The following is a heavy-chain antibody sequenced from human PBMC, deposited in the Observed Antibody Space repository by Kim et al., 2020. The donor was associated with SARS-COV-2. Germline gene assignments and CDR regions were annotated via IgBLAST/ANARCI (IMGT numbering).Heavy chain of an antibody. J-gene: IGHJ3*02. CDR3: AKDTEVGAPWAALAI. D-gene: IGHD1-26*01. V-gene: IGHV3-9*01. Sequence: SVKGRFTISRDNAKNSLYLQMNSLRAEDTALYYCAKDTEVGAPWAALAIWRQDTVVTVSS.